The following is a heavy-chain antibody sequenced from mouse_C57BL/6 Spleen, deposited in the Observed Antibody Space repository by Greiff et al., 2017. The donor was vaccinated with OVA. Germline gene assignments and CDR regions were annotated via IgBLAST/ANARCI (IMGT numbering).Heavy chain of an antibody. J-gene: IGHJ3*01. CDR1: GYTFTDYE. CDR3: THYSWFAY. CDR2: IDPETGGT. D-gene: IGHD1-2*01. Sequence: QVQLKESGAELVRPGASVTLSCKASGYTFTDYEMHWVKQTPVHGLEWIGAIDPETGGTAYNQKFKGKAILTADKSSSTAYMELRSLTSEDSAVYYCTHYSWFAYWGQGTLVTVSA. V-gene: IGHV1-15*01.